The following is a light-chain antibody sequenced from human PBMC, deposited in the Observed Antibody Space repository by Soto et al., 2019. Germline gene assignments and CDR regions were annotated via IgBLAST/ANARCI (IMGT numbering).Light chain of an antibody. Sequence: SVLTQPASVSGSPGQSITISCTGTSSDVGGYNYVSWCQQHPGKAPKLMIYEVSNRPSGVSNRFSGSKSGNTASLTISGLQAEDEADYYCSSYTSSSTPYVFGTGTKVTVL. V-gene: IGLV2-14*01. CDR1: SSDVGGYNY. CDR3: SSYTSSSTPYV. J-gene: IGLJ1*01. CDR2: EVS.